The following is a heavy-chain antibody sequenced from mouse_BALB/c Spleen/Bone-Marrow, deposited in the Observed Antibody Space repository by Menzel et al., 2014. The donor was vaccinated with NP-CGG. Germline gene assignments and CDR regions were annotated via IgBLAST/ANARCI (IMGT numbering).Heavy chain of an antibody. CDR2: IYPDSSTI. V-gene: IGHV4-1*02. J-gene: IGHJ1*01. D-gene: IGHD1-1*01. CDR1: GFDFSRYW. Sequence: EVQVVESGGGLVQPGGSLKLSCATSGFDFSRYWMSWVRQAPGKGLEWIGEIYPDSSTINYTPSLKDKFIISRDNAKNTLYLQMSKVRSEDTALYYCARLNYYGNLFVWGAGTTVTVSS. CDR3: ARLNYYGNLFV.